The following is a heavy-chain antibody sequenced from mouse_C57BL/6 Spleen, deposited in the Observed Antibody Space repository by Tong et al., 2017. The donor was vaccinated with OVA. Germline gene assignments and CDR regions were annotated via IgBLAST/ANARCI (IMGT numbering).Heavy chain of an antibody. V-gene: IGHV5-2*01. CDR3: ARHDGNYWYFDV. D-gene: IGHD2-1*01. CDR2: INSDGGST. CDR1: EYEFPSHD. Sequence: EVQLQESGGGLVQPGESLKLSCESNEYEFPSHDMSWVRKTPEKRLELVAAINSDGGSTYYPDTMERRFIISRDNTKKNRNQKMSSRRSEDTTLYYCARHDGNYWYFDVWGAGTTVTVSS. J-gene: IGHJ1*01.